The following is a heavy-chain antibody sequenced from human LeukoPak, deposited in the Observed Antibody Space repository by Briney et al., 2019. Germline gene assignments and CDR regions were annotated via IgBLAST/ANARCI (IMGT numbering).Heavy chain of an antibody. CDR2: IIPIFGTA. D-gene: IGHD1-26*01. V-gene: IGHV1-69*05. CDR1: GGTFSSYA. CDR3: ARGVVGATEIDY. Sequence: ASVKVSCKASGGTFSSYAISWVRQAPGQGLEWMGGIIPIFGTANYAQKFQGRVTITTDESTSTAYMELSSLRSEDTAVYYCARGVVGATEIDYWGQGTLVTVSS. J-gene: IGHJ4*02.